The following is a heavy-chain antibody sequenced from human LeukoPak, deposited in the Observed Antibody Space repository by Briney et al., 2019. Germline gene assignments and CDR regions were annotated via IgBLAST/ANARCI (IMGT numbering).Heavy chain of an antibody. CDR3: ARHRGYFGSGSNYYYYYYMDV. CDR2: INHSGST. CDR1: GGSFSGYY. D-gene: IGHD3-10*01. Sequence: SETLSLTCAVYGGSFSGYYWSWIRQPPGKGLEGIGEINHSGSTNYNPSLKSRVTISVDTSKNQFSLKLSSVTAADTAVYYCARHRGYFGSGSNYYYYYYMDVWSTGTAVTISS. J-gene: IGHJ6*03. V-gene: IGHV4-34*01.